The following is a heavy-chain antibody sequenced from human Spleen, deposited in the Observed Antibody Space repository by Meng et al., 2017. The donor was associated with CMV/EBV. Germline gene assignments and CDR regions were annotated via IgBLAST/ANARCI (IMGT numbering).Heavy chain of an antibody. D-gene: IGHD3-16*01. CDR2: IYYSGST. CDR3: ARDRGGKRLAGFDF. J-gene: IGHJ4*02. Sequence: SETLSLTCTVSGGSISGYYWSWIRQPPGKGLEWVGYIYYSGSTNYNPSLKSRVTISVDTSNSQFSLKLSSVTAADTAVYYCARDRGGKRLAGFDFWGQGTLVTVSS. CDR1: GGSISGYY. V-gene: IGHV4-59*01.